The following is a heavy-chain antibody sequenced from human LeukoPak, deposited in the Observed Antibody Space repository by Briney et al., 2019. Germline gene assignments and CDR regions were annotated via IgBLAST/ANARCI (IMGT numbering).Heavy chain of an antibody. J-gene: IGHJ3*02. Sequence: PGRSLRLSCAASGFTFSSYAMHWVRQAPGKGLEWVAVISYDGSNKYYADSVKGRFTISRDNSKNTLYLQMNSLRAEDTAVYYCAREGGSGWNHDAFDIWGQGTMVTVSS. CDR1: GFTFSSYA. V-gene: IGHV3-30*01. CDR2: ISYDGSNK. CDR3: AREGGSGWNHDAFDI. D-gene: IGHD6-19*01.